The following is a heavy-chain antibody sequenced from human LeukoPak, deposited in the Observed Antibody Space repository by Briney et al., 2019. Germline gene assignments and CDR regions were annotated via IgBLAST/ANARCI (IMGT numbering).Heavy chain of an antibody. Sequence: EASVKVSCKASGYTFTSYDINWVRQATGQGLEWMGWINPNSGGTNYAQKFQGRVTMTRDTSISTAYMELSGLRSDDTAVYYCARDGRGYSYGYVSYYYMDVWGKGTTVTISS. CDR2: INPNSGGT. CDR3: ARDGRGYSYGYVSYYYMDV. J-gene: IGHJ6*03. D-gene: IGHD5-18*01. V-gene: IGHV1-2*02. CDR1: GYTFTSYD.